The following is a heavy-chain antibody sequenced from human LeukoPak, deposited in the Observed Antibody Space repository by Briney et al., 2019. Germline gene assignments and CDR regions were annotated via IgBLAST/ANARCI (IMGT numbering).Heavy chain of an antibody. CDR3: ARAFKTNIVVVPAAPKNWFDP. V-gene: IGHV1-2*02. CDR1: GYTFTGYY. J-gene: IGHJ5*02. D-gene: IGHD2-2*01. Sequence: GASVKVSCKASGYTFTGYYMHWVRQAPGQGPEWMGWINPNSGGTNYAQKFQGRVTMTRDTSISTAYMELSRLRSDDTAVYYCARAFKTNIVVVPAAPKNWFDPWGQGTLVTVSS. CDR2: INPNSGGT.